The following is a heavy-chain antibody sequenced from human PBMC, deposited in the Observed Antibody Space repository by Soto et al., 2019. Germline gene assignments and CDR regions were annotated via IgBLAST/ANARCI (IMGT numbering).Heavy chain of an antibody. CDR3: ARGVLEWLEYFDY. V-gene: IGHV1-3*01. D-gene: IGHD3-3*01. Sequence: ASVKVSCKASGYTFTSYAMHWVRQAPGQRLEWMGWINAGNGNTKYSQKFQGRVTITRDTSASTAYMELSSLRSEDTAVYYCARGVLEWLEYFDYWGQGTLVTVS. CDR1: GYTFTSYA. J-gene: IGHJ4*02. CDR2: INAGNGNT.